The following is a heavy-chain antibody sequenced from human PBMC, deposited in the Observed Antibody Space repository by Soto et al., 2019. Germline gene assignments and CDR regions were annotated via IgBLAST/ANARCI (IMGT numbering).Heavy chain of an antibody. CDR2: IKQDGSEK. Sequence: PGGSLRLSCAASGFTFSSYWMSWVRQAPGQGLEWVANIKQDGSEKYYVDSVKGRFTISRDNAKNSLYLQMNSLRAEDTAVYYCAREFYSGNDAFDIWGQGTMVTVSS. D-gene: IGHD2-15*01. CDR3: AREFYSGNDAFDI. CDR1: GFTFSSYW. J-gene: IGHJ3*02. V-gene: IGHV3-7*03.